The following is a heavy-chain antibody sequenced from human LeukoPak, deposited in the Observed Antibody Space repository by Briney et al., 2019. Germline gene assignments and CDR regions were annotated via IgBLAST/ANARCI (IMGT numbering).Heavy chain of an antibody. CDR1: GYTLTELS. J-gene: IGHJ4*02. CDR2: FDPEDGET. V-gene: IGHV1-24*01. CDR3: AMRRAAAGGYYFDY. Sequence: GASVKVSCKVSGYTLTELSMHWVRQAPGKGLEWMGGFDPEDGETIYAQKFQGRVTMTEDTSTDTAYMELSSLGSEDTAVYYCAMRRAAAGGYYFDYWGQGTLVTVSS. D-gene: IGHD6-13*01.